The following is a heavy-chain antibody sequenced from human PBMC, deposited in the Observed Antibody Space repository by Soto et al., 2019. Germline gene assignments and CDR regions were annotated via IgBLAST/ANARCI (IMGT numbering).Heavy chain of an antibody. V-gene: IGHV3-30*18. CDR2: ISYDGSNK. CDR1: GFTFSSYG. CDR3: AKDRTTVYYYYCMDV. J-gene: IGHJ6*02. D-gene: IGHD4-17*01. Sequence: QVQLVESGGGVVQPGRSLRLSCAASGFTFSSYGMHWVRQAPGKGLEWVAVISYDGSNKYYADSVKGRFTISRDNSKNTLYLQMNSLRAEDTAVYYCAKDRTTVYYYYCMDVWGQGTTVTVSS.